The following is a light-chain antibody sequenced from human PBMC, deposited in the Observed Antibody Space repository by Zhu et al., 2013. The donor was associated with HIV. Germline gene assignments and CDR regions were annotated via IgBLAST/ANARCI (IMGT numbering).Light chain of an antibody. Sequence: EIVMTQSPATLSASPGERATLSCRASQSVSSTYLAWYQQKPGQAPRLLIYGASSRATGISDRFSGSGSGTDFTLTISGLEPEDFAVYFCQQYGSSPNTFGQGTKLEIK. J-gene: IGKJ2*01. V-gene: IGKV3-20*01. CDR1: QSVSSTY. CDR2: GAS. CDR3: QQYGSSPNT.